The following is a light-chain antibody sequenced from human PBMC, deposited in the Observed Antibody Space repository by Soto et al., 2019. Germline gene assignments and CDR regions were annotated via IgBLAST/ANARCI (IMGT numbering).Light chain of an antibody. CDR3: QKRSNWPPT. CDR2: DAF. Sequence: EIVLTQSPATLSLSPGERTTLSCRASQSVSSYLAWYQQKPGQAPRLLIYDAFNRATGIPARFSGSGSGTDFTLTISSLEPEDFAVYYCQKRSNWPPTFGPGTTVDIK. V-gene: IGKV3-11*01. J-gene: IGKJ3*01. CDR1: QSVSSY.